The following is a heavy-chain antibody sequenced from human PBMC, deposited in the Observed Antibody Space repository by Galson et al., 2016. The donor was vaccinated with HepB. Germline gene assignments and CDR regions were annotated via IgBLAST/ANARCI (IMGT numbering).Heavy chain of an antibody. D-gene: IGHD6-19*01. V-gene: IGHV4-59*01. Sequence: ETLSLTCTVSGGSISSNYWSWIRQPPGKGLEWIGYIYHSGSTNYNPSPKSRVTISVDTSKNQFSLKLSSVTAADTAVYYCARVGGYSSGWYLTSGVGWFDPWGQGTLVTVSS. CDR3: ARVGGYSSGWYLTSGVGWFDP. J-gene: IGHJ5*02. CDR2: IYHSGST. CDR1: GGSISSNY.